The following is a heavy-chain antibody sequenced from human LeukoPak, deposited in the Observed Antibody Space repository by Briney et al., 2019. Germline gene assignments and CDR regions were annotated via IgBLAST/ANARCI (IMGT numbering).Heavy chain of an antibody. CDR1: GGTFSSYA. D-gene: IGHD3-16*01. J-gene: IGHJ3*02. V-gene: IGHV1-69*04. Sequence: SVKVSCKASGGTFSSYAISWVRQAPGQGLEWMGRIIPILGIANYAQKFQGRVTITADKSMSTAYMELSSLRSEDTAVYYCATVAHSGVVWAFDIWGQGTMVTVSS. CDR3: ATVAHSGVVWAFDI. CDR2: IIPILGIA.